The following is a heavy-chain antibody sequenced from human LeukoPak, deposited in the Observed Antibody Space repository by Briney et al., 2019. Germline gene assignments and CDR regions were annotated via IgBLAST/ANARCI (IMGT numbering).Heavy chain of an antibody. V-gene: IGHV4-39*01. CDR3: ARQQYQLLYNYYYMDV. D-gene: IGHD2-2*01. J-gene: IGHJ6*03. CDR2: IYYSGST. Sequence: SETLSLTCTVSGGSISSSSYYWGWIRQPPGKGLEWIGSIYYSGSTYYNPSLKSRVTISVDTSKNQFSLKLSSVTAADTAVYYCARQQYQLLYNYYYMDVWGKGTTVTVSS. CDR1: GGSISSSSYY.